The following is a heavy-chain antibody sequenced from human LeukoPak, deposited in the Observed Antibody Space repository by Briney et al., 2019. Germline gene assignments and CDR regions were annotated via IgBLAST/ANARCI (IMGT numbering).Heavy chain of an antibody. CDR3: ARSTRDVLGPVDY. D-gene: IGHD3-9*01. J-gene: IGHJ4*02. V-gene: IGHV1-2*02. Sequence: GASVKVSCKTSGYTFTGYYIQWVRQAPGQGLEWLGWINPNSGGTTYAQKFQGRVTMTRDTSISTAYMEMSRLRSDDTAVYYCARSTRDVLGPVDYWGQGALVSVSS. CDR1: GYTFTGYY. CDR2: INPNSGGT.